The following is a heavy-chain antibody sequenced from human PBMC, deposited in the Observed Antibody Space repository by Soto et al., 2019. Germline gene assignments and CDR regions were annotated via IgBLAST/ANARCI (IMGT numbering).Heavy chain of an antibody. CDR3: CGDYGDYGYYYYYGMDV. V-gene: IGHV3-15*07. D-gene: IGHD4-17*01. CDR2: IKSKTDGGTT. J-gene: IGHJ6*02. Sequence: PGGSLRLSCAASGFTFSNAWMNWVRQAPGKGLEWVGRIKSKTDGGTTDYAAPVKGRFTISRDDSKNTLYLQMNSLKTEDTAVYYCCGDYGDYGYYYYYGMDVWGQGTTVTVSS. CDR1: GFTFSNAW.